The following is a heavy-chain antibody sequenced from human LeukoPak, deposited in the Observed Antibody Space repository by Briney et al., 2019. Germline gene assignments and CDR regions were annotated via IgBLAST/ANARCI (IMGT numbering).Heavy chain of an antibody. CDR2: ISGSGGST. V-gene: IGHV3-23*01. J-gene: IGHJ2*01. CDR1: GFTFSSYA. CDR3: AKSPSVPFLLKASDWYFDL. Sequence: GGSLRLSCAASGFTFSSYAMSWVRQAPGKGLEWVSAISGSGGSTYYADSVKGRFTISRDNSKNTLYLQMNSLRAEDTAVYYCAKSPSVPFLLKASDWYFDLWGRGTLVTVSS. D-gene: IGHD2/OR15-2a*01.